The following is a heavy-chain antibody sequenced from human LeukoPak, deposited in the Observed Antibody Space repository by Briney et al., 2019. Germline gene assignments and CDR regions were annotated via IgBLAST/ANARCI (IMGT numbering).Heavy chain of an antibody. V-gene: IGHV1-8*01. D-gene: IGHD3-10*01. CDR3: ARGRGNTYYYGSGSSSKHYYMDV. CDR2: MNPNSGNT. Sequence: GASVKVSCKASGYTFTSYDINWVRQATGQGLEWMGWMNPNSGNTGYAQKFQGRVTMTRNTSISTAYMELSSLRSEDTAVYYCARGRGNTYYYGSGSSSKHYYMDVWGKGTTVTISS. CDR1: GYTFTSYD. J-gene: IGHJ6*03.